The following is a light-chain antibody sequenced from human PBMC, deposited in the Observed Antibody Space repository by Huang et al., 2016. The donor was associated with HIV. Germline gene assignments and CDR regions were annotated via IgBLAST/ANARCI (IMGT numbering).Light chain of an antibody. CDR1: QSVATN. CDR3: QQYHNWPYT. V-gene: IGKV3-15*01. CDR2: GAS. J-gene: IGKJ2*01. Sequence: EIIMTQSPATLSLSPGEGASLSCRANQSVATNLSWYLHRPGQSPRILIFGASTMASGLPGRFSGSVSGTRFTLTVSGLQSEDFAVYYCQQYHNWPYTFGQGTKLEI.